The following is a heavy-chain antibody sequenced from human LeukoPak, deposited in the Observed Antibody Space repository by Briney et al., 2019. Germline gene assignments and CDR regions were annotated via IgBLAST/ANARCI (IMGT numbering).Heavy chain of an antibody. Sequence: ASVKVSCKASGGTFSSYAISWVRQAPGQGLEWMGGIIPIFGTANYAQKFQGRVTITADESTSTGYMELSSLRSEDTAVYYCASKRGYSYGLDYWGQGTRVTVS. V-gene: IGHV1-69*01. CDR1: GGTFSSYA. CDR2: IIPIFGTA. CDR3: ASKRGYSYGLDY. J-gene: IGHJ4*02. D-gene: IGHD5-18*01.